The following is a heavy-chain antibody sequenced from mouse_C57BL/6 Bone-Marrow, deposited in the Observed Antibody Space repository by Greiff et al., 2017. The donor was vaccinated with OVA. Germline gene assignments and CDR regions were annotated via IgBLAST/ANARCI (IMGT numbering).Heavy chain of an antibody. CDR3: ARGYGSSLFDY. J-gene: IGHJ2*01. CDR2: IYPRSGNT. D-gene: IGHD1-1*01. Sequence: VQLQQSGAELARPGASVKLSCKASGYTFTSYGISWVKQSTGQGLEWIGEIYPRSGNTYYNEKFKGKATLTADKSSSTAYMELRSLTSEDSAVYFCARGYGSSLFDYWGQGTTLTVSS. V-gene: IGHV1-81*01. CDR1: GYTFTSYG.